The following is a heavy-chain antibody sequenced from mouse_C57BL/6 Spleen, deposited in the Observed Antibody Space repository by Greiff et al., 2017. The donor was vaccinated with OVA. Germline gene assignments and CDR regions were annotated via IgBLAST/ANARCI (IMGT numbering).Heavy chain of an antibody. D-gene: IGHD2-4*01. CDR3: TRGLRRNFDY. V-gene: IGHV1-15*01. CDR2: IDPETGGT. J-gene: IGHJ2*01. CDR1: GYTFTDYE. Sequence: QVQLQQSGAELVRPGASVTLSCKASGYTFTDYEMHWVMQTPVHGLEWIGAIDPETGGTAYNQKFKGKAILTADKSSSTAYMELRSLTSEDSAVYYCTRGLRRNFDYWGQGTTLTVSS.